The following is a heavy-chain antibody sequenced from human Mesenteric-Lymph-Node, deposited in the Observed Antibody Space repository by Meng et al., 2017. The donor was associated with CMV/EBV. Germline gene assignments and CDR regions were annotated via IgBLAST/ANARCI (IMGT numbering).Heavy chain of an antibody. CDR2: IYTSGST. CDR3: ARDSSGTYSNYVWFDP. CDR1: GGSISSYY. J-gene: IGHJ5*02. Sequence: GSLRLSCTVSGGSISSYYWSWIRQPAGKGLEWIGRIYTSGSTNYNPSLKSRVTMSVDTSKNQFSLKLSSVTAADTAVYYCARDSSGTYSNYVWFDPWGQGTLVTVSS. D-gene: IGHD4-11*01. V-gene: IGHV4-4*07.